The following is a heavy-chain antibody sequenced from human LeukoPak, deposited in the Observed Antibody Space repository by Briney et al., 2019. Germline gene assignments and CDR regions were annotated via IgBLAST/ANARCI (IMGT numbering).Heavy chain of an antibody. CDR2: IYYSGST. J-gene: IGHJ4*02. Sequence: SSETLSLTCTVSGGSISSSSYYWGWIRQPPGKGLEWIGSIYYSGSTYYNPSLKSRVTISVDTSKNPFSLKLSSVTAADTAVYYCANVRTYYYDSSGYYPNYFDYWGQGTLVTVSS. V-gene: IGHV4-39*01. D-gene: IGHD3-22*01. CDR3: ANVRTYYYDSSGYYPNYFDY. CDR1: GGSISSSSYY.